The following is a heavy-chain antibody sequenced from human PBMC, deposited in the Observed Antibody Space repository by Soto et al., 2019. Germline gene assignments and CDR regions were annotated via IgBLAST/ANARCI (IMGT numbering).Heavy chain of an antibody. D-gene: IGHD6-13*01. J-gene: IGHJ4*02. CDR3: ARDQRAAAAAY. CDR2: IKQDGSEK. CDR1: GFTFSSYW. Sequence: EVQLVESGGGLVQPGGSLRLSCAASGFTFSSYWMSWVRQAPGKGLEWVANIKQDGSEKYYVDSVKGRFPISRDNAKNSLYLQMNSLRAEDTAVYYCARDQRAAAAAYWGQGTLVTVSS. V-gene: IGHV3-7*01.